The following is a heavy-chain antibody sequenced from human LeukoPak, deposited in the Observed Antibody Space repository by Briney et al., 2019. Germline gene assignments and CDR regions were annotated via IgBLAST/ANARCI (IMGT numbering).Heavy chain of an antibody. J-gene: IGHJ4*02. Sequence: GGSLRLSCAASGFTFSSYAMHWVRQAPGRGLEYVSAISSDGDDTYYANSVEGRFTISRDNSKNTLDLQMASLGAEDMAVYYCARDRGSSWVRGADYWGQGTLVTVSS. CDR1: GFTFSSYA. CDR2: ISSDGDDT. CDR3: ARDRGSSWVRGADY. D-gene: IGHD6-13*01. V-gene: IGHV3-64*01.